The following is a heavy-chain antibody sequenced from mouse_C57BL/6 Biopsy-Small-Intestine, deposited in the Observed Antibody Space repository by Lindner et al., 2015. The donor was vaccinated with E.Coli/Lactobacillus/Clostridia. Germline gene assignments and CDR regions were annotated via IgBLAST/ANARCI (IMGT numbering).Heavy chain of an antibody. D-gene: IGHD4-1*01. CDR3: ARGTGRGFDF. CDR2: INSGSSTI. CDR1: GFTFSDYG. Sequence: VQLQESGGGLVKPGGSLKLSCAASGFTFSDYGMHWVRQAPEKGLEWVTYINSGSSTIYCADTVKGRFTISRDNAKNTLFLQMTGLRSEDTAMYYCARGTGRGFDFWGQGTTLTVSS. J-gene: IGHJ2*01. V-gene: IGHV5-17*01.